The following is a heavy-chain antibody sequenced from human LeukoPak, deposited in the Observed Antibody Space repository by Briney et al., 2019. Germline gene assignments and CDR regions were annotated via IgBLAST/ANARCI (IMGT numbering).Heavy chain of an antibody. CDR1: GYTFTSYD. D-gene: IGHD2-8*01. J-gene: IGHJ5*02. V-gene: IGHV1-8*01. CDR3: ARGALFYYGTNGLFWLDP. CDR2: MNPNSGNT. Sequence: ASVKVSCKASGYTFTSYDINWVRQATAQGLEWMGWMNPNSGNTDYAQKFQGRVTMTRDTSINTAYMELSSLTSDDTAVYYCARGALFYYGTNGLFWLDPWGPGTLVTVSS.